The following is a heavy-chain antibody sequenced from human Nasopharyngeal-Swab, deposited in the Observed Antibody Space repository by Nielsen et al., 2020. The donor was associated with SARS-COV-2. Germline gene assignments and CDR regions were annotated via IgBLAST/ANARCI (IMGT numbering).Heavy chain of an antibody. D-gene: IGHD3-22*01. CDR2: IYYSGST. CDR3: ARGGLGVYDSSGHYYLTY. Sequence: WIRQPPGKGLEWIGYIYYSGSTNYNPSLKSRVTISVDTSKNQFSLKLSSVTAADTAVYYCARGGLGVYDSSGHYYLTYWGQGTLVTVSS. J-gene: IGHJ4*02. V-gene: IGHV4-59*01.